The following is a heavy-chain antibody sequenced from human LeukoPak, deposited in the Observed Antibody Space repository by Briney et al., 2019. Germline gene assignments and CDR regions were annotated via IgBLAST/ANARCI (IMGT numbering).Heavy chain of an antibody. CDR2: INYSGST. CDR1: GASISSSAYH. CDR3: ARVVTMVRGVKSYYYYYMDV. Sequence: SETLSLTCTVSGASISSSAYHWGWIRQPPGKGLEWIGSINYSGSTNYNPSLKSRVTMSVDTSKNQFSLKLSSVTAADTAVYYCARVVTMVRGVKSYYYYYMDVWGKGTTVTISS. J-gene: IGHJ6*03. D-gene: IGHD3-10*01. V-gene: IGHV4-39*07.